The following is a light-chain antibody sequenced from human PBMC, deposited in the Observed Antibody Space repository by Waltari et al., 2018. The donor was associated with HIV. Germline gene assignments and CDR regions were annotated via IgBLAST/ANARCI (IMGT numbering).Light chain of an antibody. CDR1: SSDVGVHNY. J-gene: IGLJ1*01. CDR3: NSYRSSTTPCV. CDR2: EVS. Sequence: QYALTQPASVSGSPGQSITIYCTGTSSDVGVHNYVSWYQQHPGKAPKLLIYEVSNRPSGVSNRFSGSKSGNTASMTISGLQAEDEADYYCNSYRSSTTPCVFGTGTKVTVL. V-gene: IGLV2-14*01.